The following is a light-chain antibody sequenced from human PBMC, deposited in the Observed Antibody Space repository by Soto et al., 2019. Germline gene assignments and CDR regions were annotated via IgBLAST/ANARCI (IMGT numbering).Light chain of an antibody. Sequence: ESVLTQSPGTLSLSPGERATLSCRASQSVSSSYLAWYQQKPGQAPRLLIYGASSRATGIPDRFSGSGSGTDFTLTISRLEPEDFAVYYCQQYGSSPWTFGHGTKV. J-gene: IGKJ1*01. V-gene: IGKV3-20*01. CDR2: GAS. CDR1: QSVSSSY. CDR3: QQYGSSPWT.